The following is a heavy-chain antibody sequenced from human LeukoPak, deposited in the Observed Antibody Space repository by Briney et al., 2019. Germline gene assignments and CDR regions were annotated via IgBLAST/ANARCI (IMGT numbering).Heavy chain of an antibody. D-gene: IGHD5-12*01. V-gene: IGHV3-23*01. CDR1: GFTFSSYA. Sequence: GGSLRLSCAASGFTFSSYAMSWVRQAPGKGLEWVSAISGNGGSTYYADSVKGRFTISRDNAKNSLYLQMNSLRAEDTAVYYCARGYSGLGYWGQGTLVTVSS. J-gene: IGHJ4*02. CDR3: ARGYSGLGY. CDR2: ISGNGGST.